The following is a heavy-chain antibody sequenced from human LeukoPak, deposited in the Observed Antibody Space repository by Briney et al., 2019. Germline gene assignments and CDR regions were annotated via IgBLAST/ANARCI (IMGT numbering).Heavy chain of an antibody. Sequence: GGSLKLSCTASGFSFNSYSMAWVRQAPGKGLEWVSGISASGHSTNHADSVRGRFTITRDSSENTLLLQMARLTADDTAVYYCATRGSGRYYFDYWGQGTLVTVSS. J-gene: IGHJ4*02. CDR3: ATRGSGRYYFDY. CDR1: GFSFNSYS. CDR2: ISASGHST. D-gene: IGHD6-19*01. V-gene: IGHV3-23*01.